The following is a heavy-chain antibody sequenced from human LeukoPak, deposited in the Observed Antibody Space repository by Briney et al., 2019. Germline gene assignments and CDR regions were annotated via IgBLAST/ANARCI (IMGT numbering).Heavy chain of an antibody. D-gene: IGHD3-22*01. CDR2: ISTGGST. CDR3: ARDDYYDSSGLDY. CDR1: GLTVSRHY. J-gene: IGHJ4*02. Sequence: GGSPRLSCVASGLTVSRHYMTWVRQAPGKGLEWLSVISTGGSTNYADSVKGRFTISRDNSKNILYLQMNSLRAEDTAVYYCARDDYYDSSGLDYWGQGILVTVSS. V-gene: IGHV3-53*01.